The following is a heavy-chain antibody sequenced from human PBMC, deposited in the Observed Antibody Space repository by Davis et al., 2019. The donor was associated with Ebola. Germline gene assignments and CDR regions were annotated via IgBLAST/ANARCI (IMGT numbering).Heavy chain of an antibody. CDR3: TQNGGDY. D-gene: IGHD3-16*01. CDR2: IYYLGST. V-gene: IGHV4-59*08. CDR1: GGSMAAYF. Sequence: MPSQTLSLTCTVSGGSMAAYFWRWIRQSPGKGLEWIGYIYYLGSTIYNPSLQSRVTISVDTSKNQFSLKLSSVTAADTAVYYCTQNGGDYWGQGTLVTVSS. J-gene: IGHJ4*02.